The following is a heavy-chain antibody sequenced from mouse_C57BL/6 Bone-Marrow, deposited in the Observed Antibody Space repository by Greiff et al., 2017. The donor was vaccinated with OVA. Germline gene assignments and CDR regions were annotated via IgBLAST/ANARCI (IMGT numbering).Heavy chain of an antibody. Sequence: VQVVESGPGLVQPSQSLSITCTVSGFSLTSYGVHWVRQSPGKGLEWLGVIWSGGSTDYNAAFISRLSISKDNSKSQVFFKMNSLQADDTAIYYCARNLLWLRRGAMDYWGQGTSVTVSS. D-gene: IGHD2-2*01. CDR2: IWSGGST. CDR1: GFSLTSYG. CDR3: ARNLLWLRRGAMDY. V-gene: IGHV2-2*01. J-gene: IGHJ4*01.